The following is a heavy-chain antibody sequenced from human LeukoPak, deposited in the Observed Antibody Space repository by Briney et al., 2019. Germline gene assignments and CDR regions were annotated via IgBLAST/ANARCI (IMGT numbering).Heavy chain of an antibody. J-gene: IGHJ5*02. D-gene: IGHD3-3*01. CDR2: IIPIFGTA. V-gene: IGHV1-69*13. Sequence: SVKVSCKASGGTFSSYAISWVRQAPGQGLEWMGGIIPIFGTANYAQKFQGRVTITADESTSTAYMELSSLRSEDTAVYYCARSPVWSGYVLYNWFDPWGQGTLVTVSS. CDR3: ARSPVWSGYVLYNWFDP. CDR1: GGTFSSYA.